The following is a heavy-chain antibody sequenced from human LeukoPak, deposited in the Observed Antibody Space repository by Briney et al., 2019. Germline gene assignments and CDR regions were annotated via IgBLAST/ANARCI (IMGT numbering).Heavy chain of an antibody. CDR1: GGSFSGYY. V-gene: IGHV4-34*01. CDR3: ATEYSSSSGYYFDY. CDR2: INHSGST. J-gene: IGHJ4*02. Sequence: SETQSLTCAVYGGSFSGYYWSWIRQPPGKGLEWIGEINHSGSTNYNPSLKSRVTISVDTSKNQFSLKLSSVTAADTAVYYCATEYSSSSGYYFDYWGQGTLVTVSS. D-gene: IGHD6-6*01.